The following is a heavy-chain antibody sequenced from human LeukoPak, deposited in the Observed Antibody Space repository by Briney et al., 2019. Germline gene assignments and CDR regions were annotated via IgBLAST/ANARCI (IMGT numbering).Heavy chain of an antibody. V-gene: IGHV3-66*01. J-gene: IGHJ3*02. CDR1: GFTVSSNY. CDR2: IYSGGST. Sequence: GSLRLSCAASGFTVSSNYMSWVRQAPGKGLEWVSVIYSGGSTYYADSVKGRFTISRDNSKNTLYLQMNSLRAEDTAVYYCARVDYGGDVGAFDIWGQGTMVTVSS. CDR3: ARVDYGGDVGAFDI. D-gene: IGHD4-17*01.